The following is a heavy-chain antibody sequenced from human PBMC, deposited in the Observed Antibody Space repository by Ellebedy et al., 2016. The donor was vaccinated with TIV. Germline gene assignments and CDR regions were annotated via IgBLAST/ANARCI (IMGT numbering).Heavy chain of an antibody. V-gene: IGHV3-7*03. J-gene: IGHJ4*02. CDR1: GFTFSNYW. Sequence: PGGCLRLSCAASGFTFSNYWMTWVRQAPGKGPECVANIKQDGSEKYYVDSVKGRFTISRDNAKNSLYLQMNSLRAEDTAVYFCARSRGVSYWGQGTLVTVSS. CDR2: IKQDGSEK. CDR3: ARSRGVSY. D-gene: IGHD2-8*01.